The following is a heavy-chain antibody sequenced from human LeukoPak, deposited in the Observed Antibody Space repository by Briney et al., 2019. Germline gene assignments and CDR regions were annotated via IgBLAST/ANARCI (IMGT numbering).Heavy chain of an antibody. CDR1: GFTFSRHW. V-gene: IGHV3-7*01. CDR3: ARTVPGYPDDYFDY. Sequence: SGGSLRLSCAASGFTFSRHWMSWVRQAPGKGLERVAHMNQDGSAIYYVDSVKGRFTISRDNAKNSLYLQMNGLTAADTAVYYCARTVPGYPDDYFDYWGQGTLVTVSS. J-gene: IGHJ4*02. CDR2: MNQDGSAI. D-gene: IGHD6-19*01.